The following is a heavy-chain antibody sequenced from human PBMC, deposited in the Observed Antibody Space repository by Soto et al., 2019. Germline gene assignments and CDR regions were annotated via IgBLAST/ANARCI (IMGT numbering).Heavy chain of an antibody. V-gene: IGHV1-2*04. Sequence: ASVKVSCKASGYTFTGYYMHWVRQAPGQGLEWMGWINPNSGGTNYAQKFQGWVTMTRDTSISTAYMELSRLRSDDTAVYYCARSYCSGGSGDPIDNFDYWGQGTLLTVSS. J-gene: IGHJ4*02. CDR1: GYTFTGYY. CDR3: ARSYCSGGSGDPIDNFDY. CDR2: INPNSGGT. D-gene: IGHD2-15*01.